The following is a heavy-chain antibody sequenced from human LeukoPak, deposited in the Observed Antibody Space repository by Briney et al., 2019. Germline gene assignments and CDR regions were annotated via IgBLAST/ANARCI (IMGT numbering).Heavy chain of an antibody. Sequence: GGSLRLSCAASGFTFSRYAMSWVRQAPGKGLEWVSVTCGSGGGTYYAHCVQGRFTNSKDNSKNTLYLQMSSLRAEDTAVYCCAKKKRELRGFDYWGQGTLVTVSS. D-gene: IGHD1-7*01. CDR3: AKKKRELRGFDY. J-gene: IGHJ4*02. CDR2: TCGSGGGT. CDR1: GFTFSRYA. V-gene: IGHV3-23*01.